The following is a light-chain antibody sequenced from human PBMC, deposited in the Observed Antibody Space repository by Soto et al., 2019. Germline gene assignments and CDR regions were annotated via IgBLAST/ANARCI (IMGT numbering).Light chain of an antibody. CDR3: QQHGQWPIT. CDR1: ESVSRSF. CDR2: GIS. J-gene: IGKJ5*01. V-gene: IGKV3-20*01. Sequence: EIVLTQSPGSLSLSPCDRATVSCRTSESVSRSFLAWYQQKPGQAPRLLIYGISKRATDIPDRFSGSGSGTEFTLTISSLQPEDFATYYCQQHGQWPITFGQGTRLEI.